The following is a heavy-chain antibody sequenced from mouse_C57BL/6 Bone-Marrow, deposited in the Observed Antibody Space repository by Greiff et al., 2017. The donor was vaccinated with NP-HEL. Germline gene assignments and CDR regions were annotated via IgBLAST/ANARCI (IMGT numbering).Heavy chain of an antibody. CDR2: IDPSDSYT. CDR1: GYTFTSYW. Sequence: QVQLQQPGAELVMPGASVKLSCKASGYTFTSYWMHWVKQRPGQGLEWIGEIDPSDSYTNYNQKFKGKSTLTVDKSSSTAYMQLSSLTSEDSAVYYGARERLWSILYYFDYWGQGTTLTVSS. CDR3: ARERLWSILYYFDY. J-gene: IGHJ2*01. V-gene: IGHV1-69*01. D-gene: IGHD1-1*02.